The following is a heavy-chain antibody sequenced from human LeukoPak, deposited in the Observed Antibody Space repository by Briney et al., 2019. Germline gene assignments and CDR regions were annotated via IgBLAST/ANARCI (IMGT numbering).Heavy chain of an antibody. V-gene: IGHV3-30-3*01. D-gene: IGHD1-26*01. CDR3: ARGPLVGATTRSGIDY. CDR2: ISYDGSNK. J-gene: IGHJ4*02. CDR1: GFTFSSYA. Sequence: GGSLRLSCAASGFTFSSYAMHWVRQAPGKGLECVAVISYDGSNKYYADSVKGRFTISRDNSKNTLYLQMNSLRAEDTAVYYCARGPLVGATTRSGIDYWGQGTLVTVSS.